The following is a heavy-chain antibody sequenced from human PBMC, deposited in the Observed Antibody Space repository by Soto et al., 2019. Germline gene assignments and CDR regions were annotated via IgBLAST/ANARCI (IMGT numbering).Heavy chain of an antibody. D-gene: IGHD2-8*01. CDR1: GGTFSSHS. J-gene: IGHJ6*02. CDR3: ARVGTENCTNGVCYNLRIMDV. Sequence: SVKVSCKASGGTFSSHSINWVRQAPGQGLEWMGGIVPFFKGIHYAQKFQGRVTITADDSTSTVYMELSSLRSEDTAVYYCARVGTENCTNGVCYNLRIMDVWGQGTTVTVSS. CDR2: IVPFFKGI. V-gene: IGHV1-69*13.